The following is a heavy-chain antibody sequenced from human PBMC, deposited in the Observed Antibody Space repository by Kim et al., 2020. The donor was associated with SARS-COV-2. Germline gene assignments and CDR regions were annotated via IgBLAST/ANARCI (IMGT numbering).Heavy chain of an antibody. CDR2: INAGNGNT. V-gene: IGHV1-3*01. Sequence: ASVKVSCKASGYTFTSYAMHWVRQAPGQRLEWMGWINAGNGNTKYSQKFQGRVTITRDTSASTAYMELSSLRSEDTAVYYCARVKSYVWGSYWDYWGQGTLVTVSS. CDR1: GYTFTSYA. D-gene: IGHD3-16*01. J-gene: IGHJ4*02. CDR3: ARVKSYVWGSYWDY.